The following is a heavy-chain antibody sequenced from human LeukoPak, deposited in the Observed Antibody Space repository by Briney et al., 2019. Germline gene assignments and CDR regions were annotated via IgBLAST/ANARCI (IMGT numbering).Heavy chain of an antibody. CDR2: INWNGGST. Sequence: GGSLRLSCAASGFTVSGNYMSWVGQPQGKGLEWVSGINWNGGSTGYADSVKGRFTISRDNAKNSLYLQMNSLRAEDTALYYCARSLPAATVGAFDYWGQGTLVTVSS. CDR1: GFTVSGNY. D-gene: IGHD2-2*01. CDR3: ARSLPAATVGAFDY. V-gene: IGHV3-20*04. J-gene: IGHJ4*02.